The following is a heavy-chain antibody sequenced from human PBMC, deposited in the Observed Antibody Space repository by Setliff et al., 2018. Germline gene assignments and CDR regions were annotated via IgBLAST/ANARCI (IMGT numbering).Heavy chain of an antibody. J-gene: IGHJ6*04. Sequence: PGGSLRLSCAASGFTFSDCYMSWIRQTPEKGLEWVSYISSSGRTIYYTDSVKGRFTISRDNAKNSLYLQMNSLRAEDTAIYYCARDRPRYLDREMDVWGKGTAVTVSS. V-gene: IGHV3-11*01. CDR3: ARDRPRYLDREMDV. D-gene: IGHD3-9*01. CDR1: GFTFSDCY. CDR2: ISSSGRTI.